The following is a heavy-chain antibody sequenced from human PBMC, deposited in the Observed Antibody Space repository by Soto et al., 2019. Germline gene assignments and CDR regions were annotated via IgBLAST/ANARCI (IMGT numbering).Heavy chain of an antibody. CDR2: INPNSGGT. V-gene: IGHV1-2*02. CDR3: ARELYRDSGSYFYYGMDV. D-gene: IGHD1-26*01. Sequence: GASVKFSCKASGYTFTGYYMHWVRQAPGQGLEWMGWINPNSGGTNYAQKFQGRVTMTRDTSISTAYMELSRLRSDDTAVYYCARELYRDSGSYFYYGMDVWGQGTTVTVSS. CDR1: GYTFTGYY. J-gene: IGHJ6*02.